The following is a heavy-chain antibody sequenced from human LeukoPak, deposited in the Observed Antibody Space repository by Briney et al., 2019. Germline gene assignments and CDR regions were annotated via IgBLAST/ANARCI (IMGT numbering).Heavy chain of an antibody. CDR1: GGTFSSYT. V-gene: IGHV1-69*02. D-gene: IGHD2-15*01. Sequence: VASVKVSCKASGGTFSSYTISWVRQAPGQGLEWMGRIIPILGIANYAQKFQGRVTITADKSTSTAYMELSSLRSEDTAVYYCARNVPGYCSGGSCYSGYYFDYWGQGTLVTVSS. CDR2: IIPILGIA. J-gene: IGHJ4*02. CDR3: ARNVPGYCSGGSCYSGYYFDY.